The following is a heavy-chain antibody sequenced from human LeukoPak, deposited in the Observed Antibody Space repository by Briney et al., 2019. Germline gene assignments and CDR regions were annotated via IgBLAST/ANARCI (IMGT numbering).Heavy chain of an antibody. J-gene: IGHJ3*02. D-gene: IGHD2-15*01. CDR2: INHSGST. CDR1: GGSFSGYY. V-gene: IGHV4-34*01. CDR3: TRGVLLQGRGAFDI. Sequence: SETLSLTCAVYGGSFSGYYWSWIRQPPGKGLEWIGEINHSGSTNYNPSLKSRVTISVDTSKNQFSLKLSSVTAADTAVYYCTRGVLLQGRGAFDIWGQGAMVTVSS.